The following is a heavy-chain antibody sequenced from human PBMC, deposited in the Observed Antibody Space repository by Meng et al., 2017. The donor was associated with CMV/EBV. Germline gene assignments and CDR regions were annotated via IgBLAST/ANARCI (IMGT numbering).Heavy chain of an antibody. D-gene: IGHD4-23*01. J-gene: IGHJ3*02. CDR1: GFTFGDYA. CDR2: IRSKAYGGTT. V-gene: IGHV3-49*04. CDR3: TREVHYGGITSPFAFDI. Sequence: GESLKISCTASGFTFGDYAMSWVRQAPGKGLEWVGFIRSKAYGGTTEYAASVKGRFTISRDDSKSIAYLQMNSLKTEDTAVYYCTREVHYGGITSPFAFDIWGQGTMVTVSS.